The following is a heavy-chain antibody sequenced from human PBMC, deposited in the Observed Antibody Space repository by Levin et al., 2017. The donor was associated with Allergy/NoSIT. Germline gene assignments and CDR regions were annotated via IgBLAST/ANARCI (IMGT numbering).Heavy chain of an antibody. CDR3: TRDHGSGSGWFIDN. J-gene: IGHJ4*02. CDR1: GSSFGGYT. D-gene: IGHD6-19*01. V-gene: IGHV3-49*04. Sequence: GGSLRLSCTASGSSFGGYTMSWVRQAPGKGLEWVGFIRSKSYGGTTEYAASVKGRFTISRDDSKSIAYLEMNSLKSEDTSVYYCTRDHGSGSGWFIDNWGQGTLVTVSS. CDR2: IRSKSYGGTT.